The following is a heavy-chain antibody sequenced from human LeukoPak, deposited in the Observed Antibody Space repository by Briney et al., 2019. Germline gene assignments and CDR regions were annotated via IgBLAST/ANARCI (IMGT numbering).Heavy chain of an antibody. CDR3: ATAGYCSGGSCSYYFDY. CDR2: FDPEDGET. Sequence: GASVEVSCKVSGYTLTELSMHWVRQAPGKGLEWMGGFDPEDGETIYAQKFQGRVTMTEDTSTDTAYMELSSLRSEDTAVYYCATAGYCSGGSCSYYFDYWGQGTLVTVSS. J-gene: IGHJ4*02. V-gene: IGHV1-24*01. D-gene: IGHD2-15*01. CDR1: GYTLTELS.